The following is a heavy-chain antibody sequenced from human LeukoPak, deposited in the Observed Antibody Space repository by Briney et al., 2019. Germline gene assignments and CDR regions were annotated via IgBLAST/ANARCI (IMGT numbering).Heavy chain of an antibody. D-gene: IGHD1-7*01. CDR1: GFTFDDYA. CDR3: AKDISNWNSRHFDY. CDR2: ISGNGGNT. J-gene: IGHJ4*02. Sequence: GGSLRLSCAAFGFTFDDYAMHWVRQVPGKGLEWVSLISGNGGNTYYADSVKGRFTIFRDNSKNSLYLQMNSLRTEDTALYYCAKDISNWNSRHFDYWGQGTLVTVSS. V-gene: IGHV3-43*02.